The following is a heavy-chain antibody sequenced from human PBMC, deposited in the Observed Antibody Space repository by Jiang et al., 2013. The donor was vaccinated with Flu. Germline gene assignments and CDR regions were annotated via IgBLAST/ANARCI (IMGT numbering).Heavy chain of an antibody. D-gene: IGHD3-3*01. CDR2: MSYSGST. CDR3: ARFRITLFGVSNRAFDV. Sequence: LQSQGPGLVKPSETLSLTCSVSSVSINSRSDFYWGWIRQAPGRGLEWIGTMSYSGSTSYNASLKSRATISMDTSKNQFSLRLSSVTAVDTAVYFCARFRITLFGVSNRAFDVWGQGTKVTVSS. J-gene: IGHJ3*01. V-gene: IGHV4-39*01. CDR1: SVSINSRSDFY.